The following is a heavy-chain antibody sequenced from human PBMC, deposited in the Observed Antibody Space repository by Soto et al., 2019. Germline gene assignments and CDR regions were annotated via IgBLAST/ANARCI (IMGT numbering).Heavy chain of an antibody. Sequence: QVQLVQSGAEVKKPGSSVKVSCKASGGTVSSYAISWVRQAPGQGLEWMGGIIPVFGTVNYAQKLQGRVKITANESTSPAYMELSSLRSEDTAVYYCARGYCSGGSCFKYNYHGMDVWGQGTTVTVSS. CDR2: IIPVFGTV. CDR1: GGTVSSYA. CDR3: ARGYCSGGSCFKYNYHGMDV. V-gene: IGHV1-69*12. D-gene: IGHD2-15*01. J-gene: IGHJ6*02.